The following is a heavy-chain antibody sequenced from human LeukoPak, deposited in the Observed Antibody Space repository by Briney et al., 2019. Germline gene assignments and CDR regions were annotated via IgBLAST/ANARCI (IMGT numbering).Heavy chain of an antibody. J-gene: IGHJ4*02. CDR1: GGSITSHY. D-gene: IGHD5-18*01. CDR2: LFDSVRT. CDR3: ATIKRGSIFGYFDF. V-gene: IGHV4-59*11. Sequence: PSETLSLTCTVSGGSITSHYWSWVRQPPGKGLEWIAYLFDSVRTKDNPSLKSRLTLSADTSKNQFSLRLNPVTAADTAVYYCATIKRGSIFGYFDFWGQGIKVTVSS.